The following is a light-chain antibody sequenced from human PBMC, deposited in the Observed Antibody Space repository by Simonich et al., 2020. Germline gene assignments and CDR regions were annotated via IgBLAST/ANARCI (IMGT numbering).Light chain of an antibody. CDR1: QSVSSSY. V-gene: IGKV3-20*01. CDR2: GAS. CDR3: QQYGRSLFT. Sequence: EIVLPQSPGTLSLSPGERATLPCRASQSVSSSYLAWYQQKPGQAPRLPIDGASSRATGIPDRFSGSGSGTDFTLTISRLEPEDFAVYYCQQYGRSLFTFGPGTKVDIK. J-gene: IGKJ3*01.